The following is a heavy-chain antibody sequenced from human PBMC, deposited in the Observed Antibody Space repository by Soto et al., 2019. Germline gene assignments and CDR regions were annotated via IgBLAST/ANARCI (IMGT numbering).Heavy chain of an antibody. Sequence: QVQLVESGGGVVQPGRSLRLSCAASGFTFSHYAMHWVRQAPGKGLEWVALMSYDGSNKYYADSVKGRFTISRDNSKIPLYLQMNSLSAEDTAVYYCAKDGSHNFDYGGQGTLVTVSS. D-gene: IGHD1-26*01. J-gene: IGHJ4*02. CDR3: AKDGSHNFDY. V-gene: IGHV3-30*18. CDR2: MSYDGSNK. CDR1: GFTFSHYA.